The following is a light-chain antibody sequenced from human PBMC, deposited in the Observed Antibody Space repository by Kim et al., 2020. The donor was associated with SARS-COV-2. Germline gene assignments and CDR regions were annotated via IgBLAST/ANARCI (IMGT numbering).Light chain of an antibody. Sequence: SSELTQDPAVSVALGQTVRITCQGDSLRSYYASWYQQKPGQAPVLVIYGKNNRPSGIPDRFSGSSSGNTASLTITGAQAEDEADYYCNSRDSSGNHSGVFGGGTKLTVL. CDR2: GKN. J-gene: IGLJ2*01. V-gene: IGLV3-19*01. CDR3: NSRDSSGNHSGV. CDR1: SLRSYY.